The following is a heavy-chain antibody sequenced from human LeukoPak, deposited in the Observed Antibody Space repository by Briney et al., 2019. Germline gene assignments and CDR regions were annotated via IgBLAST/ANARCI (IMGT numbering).Heavy chain of an antibody. CDR1: GFNFIDYS. CDR3: ARDHRYAFDN. Sequence: GGSLRLSCAASGFNFIDYSMNWVRQAPGKGLEWISYVGISSGNTKYADSVKGRFTISRDKARNSLYLQMNSLRVEDTAVYYCARDHRYAFDNWGHGTLVTASS. J-gene: IGHJ4*01. CDR2: VGISSGNT. V-gene: IGHV3-48*01. D-gene: IGHD5-12*01.